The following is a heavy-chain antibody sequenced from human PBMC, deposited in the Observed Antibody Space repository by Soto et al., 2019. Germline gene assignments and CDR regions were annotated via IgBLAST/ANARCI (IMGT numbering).Heavy chain of an antibody. Sequence: SGPTLVNPTQTLTLTCTFSGFSLSTSGMCVSWIRQPPGKALEWLALIDWDDDKYYSTSLKTRLTISKDTSKNQVVLTMTNMDPVDTATYYSARSNIVGRPYYFDYWGQGTLVTVYS. CDR1: GFSLSTSGMC. V-gene: IGHV2-70*01. CDR2: IDWDDDK. J-gene: IGHJ4*02. D-gene: IGHD1-26*01. CDR3: ARSNIVGRPYYFDY.